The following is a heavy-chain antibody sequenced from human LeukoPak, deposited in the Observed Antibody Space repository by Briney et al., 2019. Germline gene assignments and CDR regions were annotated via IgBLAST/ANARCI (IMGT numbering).Heavy chain of an antibody. Sequence: SETLSLTCTVSGGSISSSSYYWGWIRQPPGKGLEWIGSIYYSGSTYYNPSLKSRVTISVDTSKNQISLKLSSVTAADTAVYYCARDVHSDYSNYVSDYWGQGTLVTVSS. J-gene: IGHJ4*02. CDR2: IYYSGST. D-gene: IGHD4-11*01. CDR1: GGSISSSSYY. CDR3: ARDVHSDYSNYVSDY. V-gene: IGHV4-39*07.